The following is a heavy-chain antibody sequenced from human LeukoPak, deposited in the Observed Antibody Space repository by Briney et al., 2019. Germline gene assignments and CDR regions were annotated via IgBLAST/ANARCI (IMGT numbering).Heavy chain of an antibody. V-gene: IGHV1-18*01. CDR3: ASLYCSGTSCYGIDY. J-gene: IGHJ4*01. D-gene: IGHD2-2*01. CDR2: ISAYNGDT. CDR1: GYTFTSDG. Sequence: ASVKVSCKASGYTFTSDGISWVRQAPGQGPEWMGWISAYNGDTNYAQKFQGRVTMTTDTSTSTAYMELRSLRSDDTATYYCASLYCSGTSCYGIDYWGHGTLVTVSS.